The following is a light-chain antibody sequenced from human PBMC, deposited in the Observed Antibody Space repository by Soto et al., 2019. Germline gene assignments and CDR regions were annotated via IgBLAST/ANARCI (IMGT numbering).Light chain of an antibody. J-gene: IGLJ2*01. CDR1: SSDVGGYNF. CDR2: EVD. CDR3: SSYAGSTVV. V-gene: IGLV2-8*01. Sequence: QSVLTQPPSASGSPGQSVTISCIGTSSDVGGYNFVSWYQHHPGKAPKFMIYEVDKRPSGVPDRFSGSKSGNTASLTVSGLQPEDEADYYCSSYAGSTVVFGGGTKLTVL.